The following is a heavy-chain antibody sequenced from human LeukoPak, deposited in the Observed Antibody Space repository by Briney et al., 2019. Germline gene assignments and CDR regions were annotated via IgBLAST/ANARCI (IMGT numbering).Heavy chain of an antibody. V-gene: IGHV3-48*03. CDR3: ATSDGGYAVGY. D-gene: IGHD5-12*01. J-gene: IGHJ4*02. Sequence: GGSLRLSCAASGFTFSSYEMNWVRQAPGKGLEWVSYISSSGSTIYYADSVKGRFTISRDNSKNTLYLQINSLRAEDTAVHYCATSDGGYAVGYWGQGSLVTVSS. CDR2: ISSSGSTI. CDR1: GFTFSSYE.